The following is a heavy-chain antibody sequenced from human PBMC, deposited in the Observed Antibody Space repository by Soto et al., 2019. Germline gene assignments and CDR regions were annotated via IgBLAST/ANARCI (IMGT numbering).Heavy chain of an antibody. CDR3: ARELNGLDV. J-gene: IGHJ6*02. CDR2: LNPSGDSS. CDR1: GYTFTSYF. V-gene: IGHV1-46*01. Sequence: QVQLVQSGAEVKRPGASVKVSCKASGYTFTSYFLHWVRQAPGQGLEWMGILNPSGDSSTYAQKFQGRVATIRDTSTSTVYMELGSLTSEDTAVYYCARELNGLDVWGQGTTVTVSS.